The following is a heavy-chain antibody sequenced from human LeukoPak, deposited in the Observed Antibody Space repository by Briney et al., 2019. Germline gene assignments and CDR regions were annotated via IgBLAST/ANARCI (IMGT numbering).Heavy chain of an antibody. CDR3: ARDLGCSSTSCYGGIPYYYYGMDV. Sequence: GASVKVSCKASGYTFTSYAMHWVRQAPGQRLEWMGWINAGNGNTKYSQKFQGRVTITRDTSASTAYMELSSLRSEGTAVYYCARDLGCSSTSCYGGIPYYYYGMDVWGKGTTVTVSS. D-gene: IGHD2-2*01. CDR1: GYTFTSYA. J-gene: IGHJ6*04. V-gene: IGHV1-3*01. CDR2: INAGNGNT.